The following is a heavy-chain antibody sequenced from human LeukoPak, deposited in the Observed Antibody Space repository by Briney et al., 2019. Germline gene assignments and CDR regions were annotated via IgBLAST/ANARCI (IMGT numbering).Heavy chain of an antibody. Sequence: SETLSLTCDVYGGSFSGYYWSWIRQPPGKGLEWIGYIYYSGSTYYNPSLKSRVTISVDTSKNQFSLKLSSVTAADTAVYYCAREGNDYRAWFDPWGQGTLVTVSS. V-gene: IGHV4-30-4*08. D-gene: IGHD4-11*01. CDR3: AREGNDYRAWFDP. CDR2: IYYSGST. CDR1: GGSFSGYY. J-gene: IGHJ5*02.